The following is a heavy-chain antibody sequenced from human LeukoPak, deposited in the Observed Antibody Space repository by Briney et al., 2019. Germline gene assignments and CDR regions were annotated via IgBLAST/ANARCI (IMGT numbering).Heavy chain of an antibody. V-gene: IGHV3-48*03. CDR2: ISSSGSTI. CDR1: GFTFSSYE. D-gene: IGHD3-10*01. J-gene: IGHJ6*02. CDR3: AREYYYGSGSPRHGMDV. Sequence: GGSLRLSCAASGFTFSSYEMNWVRQAPGKGLEWVSYISSSGSTIYYADSVKGRFTISRDNAKNSLYLQMNSLRAEDTAVYYCAREYYYGSGSPRHGMDVWGQGTTVTVSS.